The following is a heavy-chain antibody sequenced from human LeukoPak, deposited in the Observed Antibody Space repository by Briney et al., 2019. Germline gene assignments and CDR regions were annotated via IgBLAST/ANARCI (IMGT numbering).Heavy chain of an antibody. Sequence: ASVKVSCKASGGTFSSYAISWVRQAPGQGLEWMGWISAYNGNTNYAQKLQGRVTMTTDTSTSTAYMELRSLRSDDTAVYYCARDLYHYVSSSWGQGTLVTVSS. CDR1: GGTFSSYA. J-gene: IGHJ5*02. CDR3: ARDLYHYVSSS. CDR2: ISAYNGNT. D-gene: IGHD3-22*01. V-gene: IGHV1-18*01.